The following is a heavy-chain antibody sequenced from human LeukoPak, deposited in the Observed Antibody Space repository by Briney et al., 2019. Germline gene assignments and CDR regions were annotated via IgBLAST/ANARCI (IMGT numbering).Heavy chain of an antibody. Sequence: GGSLRLSCAASGFTFSSYSMSWVRQAPGKGLEWVSTISPSGGVTFYSDSVRGRFTISRDYSKDTLFLQMNSLRAEDTALYYCAKAHVPTMIRGVVSSDWGQGTLVTVSS. CDR3: AKAHVPTMIRGVVSSD. CDR2: ISPSGGVT. CDR1: GFTFSSYS. J-gene: IGHJ4*02. D-gene: IGHD3-10*01. V-gene: IGHV3-23*01.